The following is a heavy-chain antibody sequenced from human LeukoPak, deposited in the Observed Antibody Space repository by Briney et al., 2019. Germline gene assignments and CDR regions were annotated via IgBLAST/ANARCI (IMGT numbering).Heavy chain of an antibody. CDR3: AKDGRWHISSWYYFAYFDY. CDR2: ISYDGSNK. CDR1: GFTFSSYG. D-gene: IGHD6-13*01. Sequence: PGRSLRLSCAASGFTFSSYGMHWVRQAPGKGLEWVAVISYDGSNKYYADSVKGRFTISRDNSKNTLYLQMNSLRAEDTAVYYCAKDGRWHISSWYYFAYFDYWGQGTLVTVSS. J-gene: IGHJ4*02. V-gene: IGHV3-30*18.